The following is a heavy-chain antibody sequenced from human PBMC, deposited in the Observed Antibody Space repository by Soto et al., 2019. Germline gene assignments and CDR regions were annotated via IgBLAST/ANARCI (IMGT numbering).Heavy chain of an antibody. D-gene: IGHD2-2*01. CDR2: IIPIFGTA. J-gene: IGHJ6*02. CDR1: GGTFSSYA. CDR3: ARDRAVVVPAARGFYPDFDV. V-gene: IGHV1-69*13. Sequence: SVQVSCKASGGTFSSYAISWVRQAPGQGLEWMGGIIPIFGTANYAQKFQGRVTITADESTSTAYMELSSLRSEDTAVYYCARDRAVVVPAARGFYPDFDVWGQGTTVTVSS.